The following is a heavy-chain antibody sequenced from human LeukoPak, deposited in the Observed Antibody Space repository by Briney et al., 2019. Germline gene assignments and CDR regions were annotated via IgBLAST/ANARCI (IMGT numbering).Heavy chain of an antibody. CDR1: GFTFSNHG. CDR2: IWYDGNIK. D-gene: IGHD6-13*01. J-gene: IGHJ4*02. Sequence: PGGSLRLSCTASGFTFSNHGMHWVRQAPGKGLEWVALIWYDGNIKYYSDSVKGRFTISRDNSKDTLFLRMNSLTAEDTAVYYCARRKAAAGFDYWGQGTLVTVSS. V-gene: IGHV3-33*01. CDR3: ARRKAAAGFDY.